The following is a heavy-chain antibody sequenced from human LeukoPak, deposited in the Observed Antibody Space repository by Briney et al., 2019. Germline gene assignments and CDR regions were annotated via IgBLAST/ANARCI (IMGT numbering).Heavy chain of an antibody. CDR1: GFTFSTYA. CDR3: AKASTVLKPIDS. J-gene: IGHJ4*02. D-gene: IGHD1-14*01. CDR2: ISPIGSRT. V-gene: IGHV3-23*01. Sequence: GGSLRLSCAASGFTFSTYAMNWVRQALGKGLEWVSAISPIGSRTYYADSVKGRFTITRDNTKNTLHLQMSRLRAGDTAIYYCAKASTVLKPIDSWGQGTLVTVSS.